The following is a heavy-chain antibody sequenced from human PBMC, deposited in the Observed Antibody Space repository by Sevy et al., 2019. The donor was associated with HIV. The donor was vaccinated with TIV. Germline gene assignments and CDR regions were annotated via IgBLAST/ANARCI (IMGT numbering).Heavy chain of an antibody. V-gene: IGHV1-8*01. CDR3: ARGTGGSGATWGDYYYYGMDV. Sequence: ASVKVSCKASGYTFTSYDINWVRQATGQGLEWMGWMNPNSGNTGYAQKFQGRVTMTRNTSISTAYMELSSLRSEDTAVYYCARGTGGSGATWGDYYYYGMDVWGHGTTVTVSS. D-gene: IGHD6-19*01. CDR1: GYTFTSYD. J-gene: IGHJ6*02. CDR2: MNPNSGNT.